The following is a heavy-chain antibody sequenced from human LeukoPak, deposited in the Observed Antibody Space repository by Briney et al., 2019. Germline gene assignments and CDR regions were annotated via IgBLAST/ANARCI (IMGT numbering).Heavy chain of an antibody. J-gene: IGHJ4*02. V-gene: IGHV3-73*01. CDR2: IRSKANSYAT. CDR3: TTYLYLFGPSY. CDR1: GFTFSGSA. D-gene: IGHD3-3*01. Sequence: GGSLKLSCAASGFTFSGSAMHWVRQASGKGLEWVGRIRSKANSYATAYAASVKGRFTISRDDSKNTAYLQMNSLKTEDTAVYYCTTYLYLFGPSYWGQGTLVTAS.